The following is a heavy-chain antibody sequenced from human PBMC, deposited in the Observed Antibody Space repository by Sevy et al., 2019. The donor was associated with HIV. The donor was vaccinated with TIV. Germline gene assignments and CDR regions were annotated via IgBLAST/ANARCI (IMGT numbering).Heavy chain of an antibody. CDR2: ISGISTYT. J-gene: IGHJ4*02. CDR3: ARRSSGWDYFDY. D-gene: IGHD6-19*01. V-gene: IGHV3-11*06. CDR1: GFTFSDYY. Sequence: GGSLRLSCAASGFTFSDYYMSWIRQSPGKGLEWVSLISGISTYTNYADSMKGRFTISRDNAKNSLYLQMNSLRAEDTAVYYCARRSSGWDYFDYWCQGTLVTVSS.